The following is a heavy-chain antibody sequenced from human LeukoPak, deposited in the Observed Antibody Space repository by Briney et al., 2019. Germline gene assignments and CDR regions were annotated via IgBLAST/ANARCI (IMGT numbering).Heavy chain of an antibody. Sequence: PSETLSLTCTVSGGSISSYYWSWIRQPPGKGLEWIGYIYYSGSTNYNPSLKSRVTISVDTSKNQFSLKLSSVTAADTAVYYCARHGGQGDYGDYVDYWGQGTLVTVSS. CDR1: GGSISSYY. CDR3: ARHGGQGDYGDYVDY. V-gene: IGHV4-59*08. D-gene: IGHD4-17*01. J-gene: IGHJ4*02. CDR2: IYYSGST.